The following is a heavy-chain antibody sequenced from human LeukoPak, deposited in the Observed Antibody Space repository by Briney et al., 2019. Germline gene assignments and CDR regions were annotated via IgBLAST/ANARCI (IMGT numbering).Heavy chain of an antibody. J-gene: IGHJ4*02. CDR1: GFTFSSYD. CDR2: IGTAGDT. Sequence: PGGSLRLSCAASGFTFSSYDMHWVRQATGKGLECVSAIGTAGDTYYPGSVKGRFTISRENAKNSLYLQMNSLRAGDTAVYYCARVDGTGGFDYWGQGTLVTVSS. D-gene: IGHD7-27*01. CDR3: ARVDGTGGFDY. V-gene: IGHV3-13*01.